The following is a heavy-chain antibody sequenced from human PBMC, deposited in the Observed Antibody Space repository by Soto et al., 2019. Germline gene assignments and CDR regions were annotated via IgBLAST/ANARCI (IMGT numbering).Heavy chain of an antibody. CDR3: ARGSRVDTAPDY. J-gene: IGHJ4*02. CDR2: INHSGST. V-gene: IGHV4-34*01. D-gene: IGHD5-18*01. CDR1: GGSFSGYY. Sequence: SETLSLTCAVYGGSFSGYYWSWIRQPPGKGLEWIGEINHSGSTNYNPSLKSRVTISVDTSKTQFSLKLSSVTAADTAVYYCARGSRVDTAPDYWGQGTLVTVSS.